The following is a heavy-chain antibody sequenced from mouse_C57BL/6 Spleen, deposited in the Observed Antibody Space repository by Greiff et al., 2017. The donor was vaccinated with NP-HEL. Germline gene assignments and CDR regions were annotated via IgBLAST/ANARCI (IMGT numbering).Heavy chain of an antibody. CDR3: ARADYGNYLDY. V-gene: IGHV5-16*01. J-gene: IGHJ2*01. D-gene: IGHD2-1*01. Sequence: EVKLVESEGGLVQPGSSMKLSCTASGFTFSDYYMAWVRQVPEKGLEWVANINYDGSSTYYLDSLKSRFIISRDNAKNILYLQMSSLKSEDTATYYCARADYGNYLDYWGQGTTLTVSS. CDR2: INYDGSST. CDR1: GFTFSDYY.